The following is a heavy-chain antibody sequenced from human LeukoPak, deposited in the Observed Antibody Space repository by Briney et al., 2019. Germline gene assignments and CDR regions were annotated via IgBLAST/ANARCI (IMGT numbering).Heavy chain of an antibody. Sequence: PGGSLRHSRVASVFTLSSYAMSWVRQAPGKGLEWVSVISGSGGSTYYADAVKGLFTISRDNCKNTLYLQMSSLGAEDTAVYYCAKDAYSSGWYSDYWGQGTLVTVSS. J-gene: IGHJ4*02. CDR2: ISGSGGST. D-gene: IGHD6-19*01. CDR3: AKDAYSSGWYSDY. V-gene: IGHV3-23*01. CDR1: VFTLSSYA.